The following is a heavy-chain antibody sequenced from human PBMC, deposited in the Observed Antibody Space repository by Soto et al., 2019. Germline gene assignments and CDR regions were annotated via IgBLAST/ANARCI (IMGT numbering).Heavy chain of an antibody. D-gene: IGHD5-18*01. CDR2: INPNSGGT. CDR3: ARDKRGYSYGSAGYYGMDV. CDR1: GYTFTGYY. Sequence: ASVKVSCKASGYTFTGYYMHWVRQAPGQGLEWMGWINPNSGGTNYAQKFQGGVTMTRDTSISTAYMELSRLRFDDTAVYYCARDKRGYSYGSAGYYGMDVWGQGTTVTVSS. V-gene: IGHV1-2*02. J-gene: IGHJ6*02.